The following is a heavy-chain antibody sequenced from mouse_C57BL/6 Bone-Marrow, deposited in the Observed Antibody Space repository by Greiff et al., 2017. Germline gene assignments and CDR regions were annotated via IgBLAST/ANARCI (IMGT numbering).Heavy chain of an antibody. CDR2: ISYDGSN. CDR3: AREGSRDYAMDY. J-gene: IGHJ4*01. Sequence: VQLQQSGPGLVKPSQSLSLTCSVTGYSITSGYYWNWIRQFPGNKLEWMGYISYDGSNNYNPSLKNRISITRDTSKNQFFLKLNSVTTEDTATYYCAREGSRDYAMDYWGQGTSVTVSS. CDR1: GYSITSGYY. V-gene: IGHV3-6*01.